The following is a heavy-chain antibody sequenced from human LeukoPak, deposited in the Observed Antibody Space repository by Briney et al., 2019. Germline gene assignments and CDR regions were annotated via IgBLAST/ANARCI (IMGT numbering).Heavy chain of an antibody. CDR1: GYTFTSYG. CDR3: ARVTIQLWYNDY. V-gene: IGHV1-18*01. Sequence: GESLKISCKASGYTFTSYGISWVRQAPGQGLEWMGWISAYNGNTNYAQKLQGRVTMTTDTSTSTAYMELRSLRSDDTAVYYCARVTIQLWYNDYWGQGTLVTVSS. J-gene: IGHJ4*02. D-gene: IGHD5-18*01. CDR2: ISAYNGNT.